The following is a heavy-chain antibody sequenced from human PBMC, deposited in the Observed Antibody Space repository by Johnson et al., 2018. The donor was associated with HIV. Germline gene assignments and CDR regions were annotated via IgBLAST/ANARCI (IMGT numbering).Heavy chain of an antibody. Sequence: VQLVESGGGVERPGGSLRLSCAASGFTISGFYMSWVRQAPGKVPEWLSVVSSGGTSYYADSVRGRFTVSRDNSKNTLYLQMNSLRAEDTALYYCAKSPMYYDSSGAFDIWGQGTMVTVSS. V-gene: IGHV3-66*02. J-gene: IGHJ3*02. CDR3: AKSPMYYDSSGAFDI. CDR1: GFTISGFY. CDR2: VSSGGTS. D-gene: IGHD3-3*01.